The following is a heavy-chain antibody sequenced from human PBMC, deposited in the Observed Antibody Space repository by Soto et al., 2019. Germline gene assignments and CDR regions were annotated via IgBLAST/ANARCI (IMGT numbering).Heavy chain of an antibody. D-gene: IGHD1-1*01. Sequence: SEPQSPTGAVYGGSFSGYYWSWIRQPPGKGLEWIGEINHSGSTNYNPSLKSGFTISEDTAKNQVSLKMASVTAADTAVYYCARQGRPTAGMGWFDPWGPGTLVTVSS. CDR3: ARQGRPTAGMGWFDP. CDR2: INHSGST. CDR1: GGSFSGYY. V-gene: IGHV4-34*01. J-gene: IGHJ5*02.